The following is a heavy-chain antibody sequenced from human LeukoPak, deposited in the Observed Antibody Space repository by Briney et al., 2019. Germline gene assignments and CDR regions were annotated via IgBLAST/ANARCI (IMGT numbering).Heavy chain of an antibody. Sequence: QPGGSLRLSCAASGFTVSSNYMGWVRQAPGKGLEWVSVISDGTTFSDGGTTYYTDSVKGRFTISRDNSRNTLYLQMHSLRADDTAFYYRARSGGYLHRPWGNRGQGTLVTV. D-gene: IGHD2-2*03. CDR3: ARSGGYLHRPWGN. CDR2: ISDGTTFSDGGTT. V-gene: IGHV3-NL1*01. J-gene: IGHJ4*02. CDR1: GFTVSSNY.